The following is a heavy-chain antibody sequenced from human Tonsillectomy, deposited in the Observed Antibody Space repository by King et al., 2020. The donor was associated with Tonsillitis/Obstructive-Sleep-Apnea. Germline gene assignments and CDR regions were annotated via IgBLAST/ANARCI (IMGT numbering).Heavy chain of an antibody. J-gene: IGHJ4*02. CDR3: ARMLYGSWNYYMYYFDY. V-gene: IGHV1-3*01. CDR1: GFTFTSYA. Sequence: QLVQSGAEVKKPGASVKVSCKASGFTFTSYAMHWVRQAPGQSLEWMGWINAGNGITKYSQKFQGRVTITTDTSASTTYMELSSLRSEDTAVYYCARMLYGSWNYYMYYFDYWGQGTLVTVSS. D-gene: IGHD3-10*01. CDR2: INAGNGIT.